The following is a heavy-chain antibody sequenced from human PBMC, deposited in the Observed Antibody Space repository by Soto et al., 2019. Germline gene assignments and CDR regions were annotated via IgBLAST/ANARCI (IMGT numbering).Heavy chain of an antibody. D-gene: IGHD2-15*01. CDR3: ARESCSGGSCPGGFYFDC. Sequence: KPSETLSLTCTVSGGSISTYYWSWIRLPAGKGLEWIGRIYASGSTNYNPSLKSRVTMSVDTSKNQFSLKLSSVTAADTAVYYCARESCSGGSCPGGFYFDCWGRGTLVTVSS. J-gene: IGHJ4*02. CDR1: GGSISTYY. CDR2: IYASGST. V-gene: IGHV4-4*07.